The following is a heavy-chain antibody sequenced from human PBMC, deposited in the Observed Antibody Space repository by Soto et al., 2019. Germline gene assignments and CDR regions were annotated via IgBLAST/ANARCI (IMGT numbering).Heavy chain of an antibody. J-gene: IGHJ4*02. V-gene: IGHV3-48*01. Sequence: SLRLSCAASGFTFSSYSMNWVRQAPGKGLEWVSYISSSSSTIYYADSVKGRFTISRDNVKNSLYLQMNSLRAEDTAVYYCARDRTHNWESDFDYWGQGTLVTVSS. CDR3: ARDRTHNWESDFDY. CDR1: GFTFSSYS. D-gene: IGHD3-16*01. CDR2: ISSSSSTI.